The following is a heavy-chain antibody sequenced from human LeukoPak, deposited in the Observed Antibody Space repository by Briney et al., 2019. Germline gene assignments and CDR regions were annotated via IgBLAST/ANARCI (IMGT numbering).Heavy chain of an antibody. Sequence: ASVKVSCKASGFTFISYGITWVRQAPGHGLEWMGWISTYNGNTNYAQKLQGRVTMTTDTSTSTAYMELRSLRSDDTAVYYCARDSGTTGEVKFDPWGQGTLVTVSS. V-gene: IGHV1-18*01. CDR2: ISTYNGNT. D-gene: IGHD3-10*01. CDR3: ARDSGTTGEVKFDP. J-gene: IGHJ5*02. CDR1: GFTFISYG.